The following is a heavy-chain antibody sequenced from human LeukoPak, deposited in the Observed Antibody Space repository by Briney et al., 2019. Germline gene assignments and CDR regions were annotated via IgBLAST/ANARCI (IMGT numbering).Heavy chain of an antibody. CDR1: GGSFSGYY. Sequence: SETLSLTCAVYGGSFSGYYWSWIRQPPGKGLEWIGSIYYSGSTYYNPSLKSRVTISVDTSKNQFSLRLSSVTAADTAVYYCARHNPYQLLFPTDDAFDIWGQGTMVTVSS. CDR2: IYYSGST. V-gene: IGHV4-34*01. J-gene: IGHJ3*02. CDR3: ARHNPYQLLFPTDDAFDI. D-gene: IGHD2-2*01.